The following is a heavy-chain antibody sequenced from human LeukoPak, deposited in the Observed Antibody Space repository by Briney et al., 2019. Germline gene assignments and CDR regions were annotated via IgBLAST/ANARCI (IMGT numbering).Heavy chain of an antibody. CDR3: AKDQLRDYYDSSGYSDY. D-gene: IGHD3-22*01. V-gene: IGHV3-23*01. Sequence: PGGSLRLSCAASGFTFSSYAMSWVRQAPGKGLEWVSAISGSGGSTYYADSVKGRFTISRDNSKNTLYLQMNSLRAEDTAVYYCAKDQLRDYYDSSGYSDYWGQGTLVTVSS. CDR1: GFTFSSYA. CDR2: ISGSGGST. J-gene: IGHJ4*02.